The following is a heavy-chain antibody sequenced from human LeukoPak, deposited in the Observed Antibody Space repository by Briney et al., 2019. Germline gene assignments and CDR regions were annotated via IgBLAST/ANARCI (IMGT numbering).Heavy chain of an antibody. CDR1: GYTFTGYY. CDR3: ARLNSGPGSYYSFDY. J-gene: IGHJ4*02. V-gene: IGHV1-2*02. D-gene: IGHD3-10*01. Sequence: ASVKVSCKASGYTFTGYYMHWVRQAPGQGLEWMGWINPNSGGTNYAQKFQGRVTMTRDTSISTAYMELSRLRSDDTAVYYCARLNSGPGSYYSFDYWGQGTLVTVSS. CDR2: INPNSGGT.